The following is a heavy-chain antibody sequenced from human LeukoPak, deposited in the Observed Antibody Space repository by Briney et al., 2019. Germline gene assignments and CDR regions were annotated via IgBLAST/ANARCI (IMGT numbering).Heavy chain of an antibody. CDR1: GGSISSSNW. CDR2: IYHSGST. Sequence: PSGTLSLTCAVSGGSISSSNWWSWVRQPPGKGLEWIGEIYHSGSTNYNPSLKSRVTISVDKSKNQFSLKLSSVTAADTAVYYCASRGYSGYDFFPYFDYWGQGTLVTVSS. V-gene: IGHV4-4*02. J-gene: IGHJ4*02. D-gene: IGHD5-12*01. CDR3: ASRGYSGYDFFPYFDY.